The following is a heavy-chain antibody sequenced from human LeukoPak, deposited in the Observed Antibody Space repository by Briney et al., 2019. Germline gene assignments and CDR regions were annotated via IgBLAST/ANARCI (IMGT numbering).Heavy chain of an antibody. CDR1: GFTFSSYG. CDR2: ISYDGSNK. Sequence: GGSLRLSCAASGFTFSSYGMHWVRQAPGKGLEWVAVISYDGSNKYCADSVKGRFTISRDNSKNTLYLQMNSLRAEDTAVYYCAKMEAVAGTSPIDYWGQGTLVTVSS. D-gene: IGHD6-19*01. J-gene: IGHJ4*02. V-gene: IGHV3-30*18. CDR3: AKMEAVAGTSPIDY.